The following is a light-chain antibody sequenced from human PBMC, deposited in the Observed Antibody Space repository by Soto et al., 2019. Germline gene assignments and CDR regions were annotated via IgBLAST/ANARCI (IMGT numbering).Light chain of an antibody. CDR2: DVS. V-gene: IGLV2-14*03. J-gene: IGLJ1*01. CDR3: SSYTSTSVLEV. CDR1: SSDVGGHYF. Sequence: QSALTQPASVSGSPGQSVTISCTGTSSDVGGHYFVSWYQHHPGKAPKLIISDVSNRPSGVSNRFSGSKSGNTASLTISGLQAEYEADYYCSSYTSTSVLEVFGTGTKLTVL.